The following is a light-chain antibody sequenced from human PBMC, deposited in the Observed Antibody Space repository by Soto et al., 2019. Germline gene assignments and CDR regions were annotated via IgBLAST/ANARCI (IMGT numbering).Light chain of an antibody. CDR1: SSDVGDYNY. V-gene: IGLV2-14*01. CDR3: TSYTTSSTLYV. J-gene: IGLJ1*01. Sequence: QSALTQPASVSGSPGQSITISRTGTSSDVGDYNYVSWYQQHPGKAPKLLIFEVRHRPSGVSNRFSGSKSANTASLTISGLQAEDEADYYCTSYTTSSTLYVFGTGTKATVL. CDR2: EVR.